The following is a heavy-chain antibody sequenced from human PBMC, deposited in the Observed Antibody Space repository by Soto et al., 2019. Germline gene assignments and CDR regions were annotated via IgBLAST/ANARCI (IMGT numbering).Heavy chain of an antibody. CDR1: GGSFSGYY. CDR3: ASTRYYYGMDV. CDR2: INHSGST. Sequence: QVQLQQWGAGLLKPSETLSLTCAVYGGSFSGYYWSWIRQPPGKGLEWIGEINHSGSTNYNPSLKRRVTISVDTSKNQCSLKLSSVTAADTAVYYCASTRYYYGMDVWGQGTTVTVSS. V-gene: IGHV4-34*01. J-gene: IGHJ6*02.